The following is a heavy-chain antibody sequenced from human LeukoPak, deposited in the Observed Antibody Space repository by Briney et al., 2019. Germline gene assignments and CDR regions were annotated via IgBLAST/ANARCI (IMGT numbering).Heavy chain of an antibody. V-gene: IGHV3-15*01. CDR1: GFTFNNAW. Sequence: GGSLRLSCSASGFTFNNAWMSWVRQAPGKGLEWVGRIKSKSDGGTTDYAAPVKGRFTISRDNSRNTLYLQMNSLKTEDTAVYFCATEYYGAYNFWGQGTLVTVSS. J-gene: IGHJ4*02. CDR2: IKSKSDGGTT. CDR3: ATEYYGAYNF. D-gene: IGHD4-17*01.